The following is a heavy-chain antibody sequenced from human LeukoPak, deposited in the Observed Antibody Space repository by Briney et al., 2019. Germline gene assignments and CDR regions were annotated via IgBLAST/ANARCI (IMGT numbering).Heavy chain of an antibody. J-gene: IGHJ4*02. V-gene: IGHV3-23*01. CDR1: GFIFSSYA. CDR3: AKVHSLSLEQYYFDY. CDR2: IIGNGGTK. D-gene: IGHD1-26*01. Sequence: QPGGSLRLSCEASGFIFSSYAMNWVRQAPGKGLEWVALIIGNGGTKYYADSVKGRFTISRDNYKEILYLQMNSLRVEDTAVYYCAKVHSLSLEQYYFDYWGQGALVTVSS.